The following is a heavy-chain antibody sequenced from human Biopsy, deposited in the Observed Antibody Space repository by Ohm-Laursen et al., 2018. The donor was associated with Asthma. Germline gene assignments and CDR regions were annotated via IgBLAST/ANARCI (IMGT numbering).Heavy chain of an antibody. D-gene: IGHD3-10*01. V-gene: IGHV4-59*01. Sequence: TLSLTCTFSGGSINSDYWSWIRQPPGKGLEWIGLSSYSGFRKYNPSLKSRVTISVDTSKNQLSLNLTSVIAADTAVYYCARDQGDYKFDYWGQGILVTVSS. J-gene: IGHJ4*02. CDR1: GGSINSDY. CDR2: SSYSGFR. CDR3: ARDQGDYKFDY.